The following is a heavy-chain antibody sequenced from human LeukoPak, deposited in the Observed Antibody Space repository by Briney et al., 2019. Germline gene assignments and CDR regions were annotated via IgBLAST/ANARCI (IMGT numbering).Heavy chain of an antibody. D-gene: IGHD2-15*01. CDR1: GFTFSSYG. V-gene: IGHV3-33*01. J-gene: IGHJ4*02. Sequence: PGGSLRLSCAASGFTFSSYGMHWVRQAPGKGLEWVAVTWYDGSNKYYADSVKGRFTISRDNSKNTLYLQMNSLRAEDTAVYYCARDSSYRSGFDYWGQGTLVTVSS. CDR3: ARDSSYRSGFDY. CDR2: TWYDGSNK.